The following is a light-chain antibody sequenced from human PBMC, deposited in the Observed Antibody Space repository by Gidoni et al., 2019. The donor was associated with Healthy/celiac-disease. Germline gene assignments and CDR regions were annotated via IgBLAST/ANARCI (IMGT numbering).Light chain of an antibody. Sequence: QSDLTQPPSASGSPGPSVTISCTGTSSDVGGYNFVSWYQQHPGKAPKLMIYEVSKRPSGVPDRFSGSKSGNTASLTVSGLQAEDEADYYCTSYTGSNNLHYVFGTGTKVTVL. V-gene: IGLV2-8*01. CDR1: SSDVGGYNF. J-gene: IGLJ1*01. CDR3: TSYTGSNNLHYV. CDR2: EVS.